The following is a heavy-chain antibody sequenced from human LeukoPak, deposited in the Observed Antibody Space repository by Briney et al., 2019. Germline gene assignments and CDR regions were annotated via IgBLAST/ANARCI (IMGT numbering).Heavy chain of an antibody. D-gene: IGHD2-21*02. V-gene: IGHV1-8*03. CDR1: GYTFTSYD. CDR3: ARGVTARYNWFDP. Sequence: GASVKVSCKASGYTFTSYDINWVRQATGQGLEWMGWMNPNSGNTGYAQKFQGRGTITRNTSISTAYMELSSLRSEDTAVYYCARGVTARYNWFDPWGQGTLVTVSS. CDR2: MNPNSGNT. J-gene: IGHJ5*02.